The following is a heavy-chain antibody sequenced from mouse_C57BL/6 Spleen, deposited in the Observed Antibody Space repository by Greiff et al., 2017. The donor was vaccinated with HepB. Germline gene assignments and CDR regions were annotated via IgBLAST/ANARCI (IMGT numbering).Heavy chain of an antibody. D-gene: IGHD4-1*01. CDR1: GFTFSSYG. CDR2: ISSGGSYT. J-gene: IGHJ1*03. CDR3: ARPWEGDWYFDV. Sequence: DVMLVESGGDLVKPGGSLKLSCAASGFTFSSYGMSWVRQTPDKRLEWVATISSGGSYTYYPDSVKGRFTISRDNAKNTLYLQMSSLKSEDTAMYYCARPWEGDWYFDVWGTGTTVTVSS. V-gene: IGHV5-6*02.